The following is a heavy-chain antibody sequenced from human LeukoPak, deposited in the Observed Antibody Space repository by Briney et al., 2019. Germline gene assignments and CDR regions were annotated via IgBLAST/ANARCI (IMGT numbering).Heavy chain of an antibody. J-gene: IGHJ4*02. Sequence: GGSLRLSCVVSGITSTGYSMTWVRQAPGKGLEWVSSISSSSDYIFYADSVKGRFTISRDNAKNSLYLQMNSLRAEDTAVYYCTRGTDGLWDFWGQGTLVTVSS. CDR1: GITSTGYS. V-gene: IGHV3-21*06. CDR2: ISSSSDYI. CDR3: TRGTDGLWDF. D-gene: IGHD2-8*01.